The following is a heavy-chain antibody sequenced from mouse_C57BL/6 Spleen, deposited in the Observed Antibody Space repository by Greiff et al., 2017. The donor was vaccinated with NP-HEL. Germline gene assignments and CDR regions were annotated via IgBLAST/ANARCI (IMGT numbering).Heavy chain of an antibody. J-gene: IGHJ3*01. CDR1: GYTFTDYY. D-gene: IGHD2-5*01. CDR3: APEGDSTPWFAY. CDR2: INPYNGGT. V-gene: IGHV1-19*01. Sequence: VQLKQSGPVLVKPGASVKMSCKASGYTFTDYYMNWVKQSHGKSLEWIGVINPYNGGTSYNQKFKGKATLTVDKSSSTAYMELNSLTSEDSAVYYCAPEGDSTPWFAYWGQGTLVTVSA.